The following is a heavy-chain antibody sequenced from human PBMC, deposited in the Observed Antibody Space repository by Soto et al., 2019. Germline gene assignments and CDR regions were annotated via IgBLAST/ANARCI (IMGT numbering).Heavy chain of an antibody. V-gene: IGHV1-69*13. CDR1: GGTFSSYA. J-gene: IGHJ3*02. CDR3: ARSYCGGDCYYVGSAFDI. D-gene: IGHD2-21*02. Sequence: GASVKVSCKASGGTFSSYAISWVRQAPGQGLEWMGGIIPIFGTANYAQKFQGRVTITADESTSTAYMELSSLRSEDTAVYYCARSYCGGDCYYVGSAFDIWGQGTMVTV. CDR2: IIPIFGTA.